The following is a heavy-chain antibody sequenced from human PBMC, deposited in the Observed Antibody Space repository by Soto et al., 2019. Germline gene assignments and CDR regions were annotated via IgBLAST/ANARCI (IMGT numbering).Heavy chain of an antibody. CDR2: ITPIFCSA. D-gene: IGHD3-16*01. Sequence: QVQLVQSGAEVKKPGSSVKVSCKASVGIFSNYAINWVRHVPGQGLEWMGGITPIFCSANYAQKFQGRVTIIADNSTNTLYMELSSLRSEDTAVYYSSNLAAGGYYYHGMDVWGQGTTVTVSS. CDR3: SNLAAGGYYYHGMDV. CDR1: VGIFSNYA. J-gene: IGHJ6*02. V-gene: IGHV1-69*06.